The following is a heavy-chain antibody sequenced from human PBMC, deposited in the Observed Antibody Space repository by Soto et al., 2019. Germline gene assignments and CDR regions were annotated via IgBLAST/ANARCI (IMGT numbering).Heavy chain of an antibody. D-gene: IGHD6-19*01. CDR1: GFTFSTYA. V-gene: IGHV3-30*04. CDR3: ARDHRAGRFYYYYGMDV. Sequence: GGSLRLSCAASGFTFSTYALHWVRQAPGKGLEWVAVISYDGSNQYYADSVRGRFTISRDKSKNTLYLRLSSLRTEDTAVYYCARDHRAGRFYYYYGMDVWGQGTTVTVSS. J-gene: IGHJ6*02. CDR2: ISYDGSNQ.